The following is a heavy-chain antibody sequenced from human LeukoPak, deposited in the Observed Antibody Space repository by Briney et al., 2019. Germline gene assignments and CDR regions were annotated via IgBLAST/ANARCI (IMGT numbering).Heavy chain of an antibody. V-gene: IGHV4-59*01. J-gene: IGHJ5*02. CDR3: ARRKGGYSSGWYTGWFDP. Sequence: PSETLSLTCTVSGGSISSYYWSWIRQPPGKGLDWIGYIYYSGSTNYNPSLKSRVTISVDTSKNQFSLKLSSVTAADTAVYYCARRKGGYSSGWYTGWFDPWGQGTLVTVSS. D-gene: IGHD6-19*01. CDR1: GGSISSYY. CDR2: IYYSGST.